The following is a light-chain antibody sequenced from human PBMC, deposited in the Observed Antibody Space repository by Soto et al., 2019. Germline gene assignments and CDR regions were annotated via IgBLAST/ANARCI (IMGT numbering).Light chain of an antibody. V-gene: IGLV2-14*03. CDR3: SSYTTSNTRQIV. CDR2: DVS. Sequence: QSALTQPASVSGSPGQSITISGTGTSSDVGGYNYVSWYQHHPGKAPKLMIYDVSNRPSGVSNRFSGSKSGNTASLTISGLQPEDEADYYCSSYTTSNTRQIVLGTGTKVTVL. CDR1: SSDVGGYNY. J-gene: IGLJ1*01.